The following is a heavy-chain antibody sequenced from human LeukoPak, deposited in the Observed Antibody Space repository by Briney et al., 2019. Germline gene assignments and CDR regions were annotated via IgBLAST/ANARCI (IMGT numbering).Heavy chain of an antibody. J-gene: IGHJ6*03. CDR1: GGSFSGYY. CDR3: ARIHFQFYYMDV. CDR2: INHSGST. D-gene: IGHD2/OR15-2a*01. Sequence: SETLSLTCAVYGGSFSGYYWSWIRQPPGKGLEWIGEINHSGSTNYNPSLKSRVTISVDRPKNQVSLRLIAMTAADTAVYYCARIHFQFYYMDVWGKGTTVTVSS. V-gene: IGHV4-34*01.